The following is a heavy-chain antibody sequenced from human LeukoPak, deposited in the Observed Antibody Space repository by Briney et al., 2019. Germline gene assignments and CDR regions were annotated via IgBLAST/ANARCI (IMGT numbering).Heavy chain of an antibody. V-gene: IGHV1-58*02. CDR1: GFTFTSYA. D-gene: IGHD2-21*01. J-gene: IGHJ3*02. CDR3: AANTPRVVRQDAFDI. Sequence: GASVTLSCTASGFTFTSYAMQWVRQARGQRLEWIGWIYVGSGNTNYAQNFQERVTITRDISTSTAYMELSSLRSEDTAVYYCAANTPRVVRQDAFDIWGQGTMVTVSS. CDR2: IYVGSGNT.